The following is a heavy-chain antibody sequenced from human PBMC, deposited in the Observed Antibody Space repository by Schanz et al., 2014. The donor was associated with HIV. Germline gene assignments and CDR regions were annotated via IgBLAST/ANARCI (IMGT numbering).Heavy chain of an antibody. D-gene: IGHD4-4*01. CDR1: GFSFSSYW. CDR2: INNDGSTT. V-gene: IGHV3-74*01. J-gene: IGHJ6*02. Sequence: VQLVESGGGVVQPGRSLRLSCAASGFSFSSYWMYWVRQAPGKGLVRVTRINNDGSTTTYADSVKGRFTISRDNAKNTLYLQMNSLRAEDTAVYYCARETVNYYYGMDVWGQGTTVTVSS. CDR3: ARETVNYYYGMDV.